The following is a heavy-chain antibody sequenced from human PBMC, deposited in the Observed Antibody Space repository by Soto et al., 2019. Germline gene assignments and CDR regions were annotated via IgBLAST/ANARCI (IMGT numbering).Heavy chain of an antibody. J-gene: IGHJ4*02. D-gene: IGHD3-3*01. V-gene: IGHV3-23*01. CDR1: GFTFSSYA. CDR3: AKEGDYDFWAETSWPHHKRNDY. Sequence: GGSLRLSCAASGFTFSSYAMSWVRQAPGKGLEWVSAISGSGGSTYYADSVKGRFTISRDNSKNTLYLQMNSLRAEDTAVYYCAKEGDYDFWAETSWPHHKRNDYWGQGTLVTVSS. CDR2: ISGSGGST.